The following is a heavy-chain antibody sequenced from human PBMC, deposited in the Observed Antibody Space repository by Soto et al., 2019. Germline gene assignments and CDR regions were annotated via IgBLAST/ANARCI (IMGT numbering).Heavy chain of an antibody. J-gene: IGHJ4*02. CDR3: ARGYDTALAPIF. Sequence: TLSLTCAVYGGSFSSYHWSWIRQTPGKGLEWIGEINHLTTTNYNPSLKSRVIISLDTPKNQFSLKLSSVAAADTAVYYCARGYDTALAPIFWGQGILVTVSS. D-gene: IGHD5-18*01. CDR2: INHLTTT. V-gene: IGHV4-34*01. CDR1: GGSFSSYH.